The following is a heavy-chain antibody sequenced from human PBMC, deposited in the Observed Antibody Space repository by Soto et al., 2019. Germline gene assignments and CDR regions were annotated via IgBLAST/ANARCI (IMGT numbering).Heavy chain of an antibody. D-gene: IGHD5-18*01. V-gene: IGHV3-23*01. J-gene: IGHJ6*02. CDR1: GFTFSSYA. Sequence: GGSLRLSCAASGFTFSSYAMSWVRQAPGKGLEWVSAISGSGGSTYYADSVKGRFTISRDNSKNTLYLQMDSLRAEDTAVYYCEKHTAMVFWYGLDVWGQGTTVTVSS. CDR2: ISGSGGST. CDR3: EKHTAMVFWYGLDV.